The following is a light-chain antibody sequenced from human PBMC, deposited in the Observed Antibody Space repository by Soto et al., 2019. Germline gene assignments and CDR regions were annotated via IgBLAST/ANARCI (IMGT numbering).Light chain of an antibody. V-gene: IGKV1-39*01. J-gene: IGKJ1*01. Sequence: MTQSPATLSVSPGERATLSCRASQSVDRYLSWYQQIPGRAPKLLIYSTSTLVSGVPSRFRGRSSGTEFTLSISSLQREDFGTYFCQQSSNIPWTFGQGTKVEMK. CDR2: STS. CDR1: QSVDRY. CDR3: QQSSNIPWT.